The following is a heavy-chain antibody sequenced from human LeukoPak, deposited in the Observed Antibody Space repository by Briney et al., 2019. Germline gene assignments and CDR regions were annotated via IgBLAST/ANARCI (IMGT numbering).Heavy chain of an antibody. D-gene: IGHD2-2*02. Sequence: GGSLRLSCAASGFTFSSYAMSWVRQAPGKGLEWVSAISGSSGSTYYADSVKGRFTISRDNSKNTLYLQMNSLRAEDTAVYYCAKFYHIVVPAAIFRADAFDIWGQGTMVTVSS. CDR1: GFTFSSYA. V-gene: IGHV3-23*01. J-gene: IGHJ3*02. CDR2: ISGSSGST. CDR3: AKFYHIVVPAAIFRADAFDI.